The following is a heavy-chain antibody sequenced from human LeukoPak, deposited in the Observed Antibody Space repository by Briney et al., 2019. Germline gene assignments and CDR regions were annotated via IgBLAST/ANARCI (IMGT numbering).Heavy chain of an antibody. CDR3: ARSGGNWFDP. CDR2: ISAYNGNT. V-gene: IGHV1-18*01. Sequence: ASVKVSCKASGGTFSSYAINWVRQAPGQGLEWMGWISAYNGNTNYAQKLQGRVTMTTDTSASTAYMELRSLRSDDTAVYYCARSGGNWFDPWGQGTLVTVSS. J-gene: IGHJ5*02. CDR1: GGTFSSYA. D-gene: IGHD4-23*01.